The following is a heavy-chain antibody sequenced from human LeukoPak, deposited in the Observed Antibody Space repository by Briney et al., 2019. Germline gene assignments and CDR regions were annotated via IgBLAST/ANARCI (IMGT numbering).Heavy chain of an antibody. V-gene: IGHV3-23*01. J-gene: IGHJ4*02. Sequence: GGSLRLPCVASGFIFSSYAMSWVRQAPGKGLEWVSTLNVRGDSTYYADSVKGRFTISRDNSKNTLYLQMNSLRAEDTAIYYCARDDYNRAFDYWGQGTLVSVSS. CDR3: ARDDYNRAFDY. D-gene: IGHD5-24*01. CDR1: GFIFSSYA. CDR2: LNVRGDST.